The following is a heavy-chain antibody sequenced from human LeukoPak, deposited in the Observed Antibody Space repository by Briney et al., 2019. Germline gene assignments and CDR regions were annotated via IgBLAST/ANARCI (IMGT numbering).Heavy chain of an antibody. CDR1: GYTFTSYG. CDR3: ARGDYDFWSGPFSY. CDR2: ISAYNGNT. Sequence: ASVKVSCKASGYTFTSYGISWVRQAPGQGLEWMGWISAYNGNTNYAQKLQGRVTMTTDTSTSTAYMELRSLRSDDTAVYYCARGDYDFWSGPFSYWGQGTLVTVSS. V-gene: IGHV1-18*01. J-gene: IGHJ4*02. D-gene: IGHD3-3*01.